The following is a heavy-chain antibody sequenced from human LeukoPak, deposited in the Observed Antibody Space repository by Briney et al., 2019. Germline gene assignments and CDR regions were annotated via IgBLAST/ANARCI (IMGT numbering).Heavy chain of an antibody. J-gene: IGHJ5*02. CDR1: GGSIGSSTYY. D-gene: IGHD4-11*01. CDR2: IYYSGST. V-gene: IGHV4-39*01. CDR3: ARSTTRKGWFDP. Sequence: SETLSLTCTVSGGSIGSSTYYWGWIRQPPGKGLEWIGSIYYSGSTYYNPSLKSRVTISVDTSKNQFSLNLTSVTAADTAVYYCARSTTRKGWFDPWGQGTLVTVSS.